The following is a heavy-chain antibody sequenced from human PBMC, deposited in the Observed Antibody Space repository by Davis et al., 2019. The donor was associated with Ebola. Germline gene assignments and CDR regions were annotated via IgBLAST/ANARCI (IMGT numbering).Heavy chain of an antibody. Sequence: GESLKISCAASGFTFSSYAMSWVRQAPGKGLEWVSAISGSGGSTYYADSVKGRFTIPRDNSKNTLYLQMNSLRAEDTAVYYCAKKEGYSSSWYLNLGNYYYGMDVWGQGTTVTVSS. D-gene: IGHD6-13*01. J-gene: IGHJ6*02. CDR2: ISGSGGST. CDR3: AKKEGYSSSWYLNLGNYYYGMDV. V-gene: IGHV3-23*01. CDR1: GFTFSSYA.